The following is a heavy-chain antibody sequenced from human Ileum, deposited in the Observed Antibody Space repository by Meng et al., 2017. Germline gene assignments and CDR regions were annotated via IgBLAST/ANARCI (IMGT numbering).Heavy chain of an antibody. D-gene: IGHD3-16*01. CDR3: ARGWGGAFDP. J-gene: IGHJ5*02. V-gene: IGHV1-18*01. CDR1: GYTFTSFG. CDR2: ISAYNGNT. Sequence: QVQLVQSGAEVKQLWASVKVSCNASGYTFTSFGITWVRQAPGQGLEWMGGISAYNGNTNYAHKVQGRVTMTTDTSTSTAYMELRSLRSDDTAVYYCARGWGGAFDPWCQGTLVTVSS.